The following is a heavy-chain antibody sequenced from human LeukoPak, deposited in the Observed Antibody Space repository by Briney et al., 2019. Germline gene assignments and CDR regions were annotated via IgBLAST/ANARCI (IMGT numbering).Heavy chain of an antibody. CDR2: MSGSGGST. CDR1: GFTFTSYA. V-gene: IGHV3-23*01. J-gene: IGHJ6*03. CDR3: ASHPNEYCSGGSCYSVRGGYYMDV. D-gene: IGHD2-15*01. Sequence: GGSLRLSCAASGFTFTSYAMSWVCHAPGQGLEWVSAMSGSGGSTYYADSVKVPFTISRDNRKNTLDLQMNGLRAEDTAVYYCASHPNEYCSGGSCYSVRGGYYMDVWGKGTTVTVSS.